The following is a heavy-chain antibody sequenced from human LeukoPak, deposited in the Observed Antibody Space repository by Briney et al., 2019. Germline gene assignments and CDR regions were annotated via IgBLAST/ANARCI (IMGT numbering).Heavy chain of an antibody. CDR1: GGSISSGDYY. D-gene: IGHD3-22*01. V-gene: IGHV4-30-4*08. CDR2: IYYSGST. CDR3: ARGGAYYYDSSGPHFDY. J-gene: IGHJ4*02. Sequence: SETLSLTCTVSGGSISSGDYYWSWIRQPPGKGLEWIGYIYYSGSTYYNPFLKSRVTISVDTSKNQFSLKLSSVTAADTAVYYCARGGAYYYDSSGPHFDYWGQGTLVTVSS.